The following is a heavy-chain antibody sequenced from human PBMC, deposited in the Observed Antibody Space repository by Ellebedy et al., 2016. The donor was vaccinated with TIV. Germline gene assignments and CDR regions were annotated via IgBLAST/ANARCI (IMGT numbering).Heavy chain of an antibody. CDR1: GFTFGDYA. V-gene: IGHV3-49*03. CDR3: TRDRTSFFPFNFDC. CDR2: IRSKAYGGTA. Sequence: GGSLRLSCTASGFTFGDYAVSWFRQAPGMGLEWIGFIRSKAYGGTAEYAASVKDRFTVSRDDSKNIAYLQMNSLKTEDTAAYYCTRDRTSFFPFNFDCWGQGTLVTVSS. J-gene: IGHJ4*02. D-gene: IGHD2-2*01.